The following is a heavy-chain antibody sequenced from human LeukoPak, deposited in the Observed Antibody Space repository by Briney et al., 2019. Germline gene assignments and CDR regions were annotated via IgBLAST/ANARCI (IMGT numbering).Heavy chain of an antibody. CDR2: IYGGGGGKT. Sequence: GRSLRLSCAASGFTVRDYAMNWVRQAPGKGRGWVSGIYGGGGGKTFYADSVRGRFIISRDDSRNLVFLHMDRLSGEDTGLYYCAKDVKSDGVWDIDHWGQGTVVTVSS. CDR1: GFTVRDYA. CDR3: AKDVKSDGVWDIDH. J-gene: IGHJ4*02. V-gene: IGHV3-23*01. D-gene: IGHD4-17*01.